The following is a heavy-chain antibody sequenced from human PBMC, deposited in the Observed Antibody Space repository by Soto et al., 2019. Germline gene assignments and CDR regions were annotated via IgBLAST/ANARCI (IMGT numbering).Heavy chain of an antibody. CDR1: GYTFTSYD. CDR3: ARERKGMDV. V-gene: IGHV1-8*01. CDR2: MNPNSGNT. Sequence: QLVQSGAEVKKPGASVKVSCKASGYTFTSYDINWVRQATGQGLEWMGWMNPNSGNTGYAQKSQXXXTXSRNTSISTAYMELSSLRSEDTAVYYCARERKGMDVWGQGTTVTVSS. J-gene: IGHJ6*02.